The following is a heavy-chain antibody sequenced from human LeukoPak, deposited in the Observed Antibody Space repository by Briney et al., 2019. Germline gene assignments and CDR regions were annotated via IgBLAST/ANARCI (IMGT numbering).Heavy chain of an antibody. V-gene: IGHV3-74*01. CDR1: GFTFSSYW. CDR2: INGDGSST. D-gene: IGHD6-13*01. CDR3: ARGSSSWRNAMDV. Sequence: QPGGSLRLPCVASGFTFSSYWMHWVRQAPGKGLVWVSRINGDGSSTSYADSVKGRFTISRDNAKNTLYLEMNSLRAEDSAEYYCARGSSSWRNAMDVWGQGTTVTVSS. J-gene: IGHJ6*02.